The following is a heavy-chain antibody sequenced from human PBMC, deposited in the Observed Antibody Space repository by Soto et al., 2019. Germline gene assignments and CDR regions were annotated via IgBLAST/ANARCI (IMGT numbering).Heavy chain of an antibody. CDR2: ISYDGSNK. Sequence: GGSLKISCAASGFNFGSYGMHWVRQAPGKGLEWVAVISYDGSNKYYADSVKGRFTISRDNSKNTLYLQMNSLRAEDTAVYYCAKDRTEGLPGIAAAGTLDYWGQGTLVTVSS. D-gene: IGHD6-13*01. CDR1: GFNFGSYG. CDR3: AKDRTEGLPGIAAAGTLDY. V-gene: IGHV3-30*18. J-gene: IGHJ4*02.